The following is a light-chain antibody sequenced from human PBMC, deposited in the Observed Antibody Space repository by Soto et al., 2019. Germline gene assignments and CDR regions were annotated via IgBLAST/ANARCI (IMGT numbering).Light chain of an antibody. CDR1: QSISSW. J-gene: IGKJ1*01. V-gene: IGKV1-5*01. CDR3: QQYKSYWT. Sequence: DIQMTQSHSTLSASVGDRVTITCRASQSISSWLAWYQQKPGKAPKLLIYDAYSLESGVPSMFSGSGSGTEFTLTISSLQPDDFATYYCQQYKSYWTFGQGTKVEIK. CDR2: DAY.